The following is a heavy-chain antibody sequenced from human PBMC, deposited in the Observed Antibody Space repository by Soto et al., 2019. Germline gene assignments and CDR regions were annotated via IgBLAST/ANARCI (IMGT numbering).Heavy chain of an antibody. D-gene: IGHD2-21*02. Sequence: GGSLRLSCAASGFTFSSYAMHWVRQAPGKGLEWVAVISYDGSNKYYADSVKGRFTISRDNSKNTLYLQMNSLRAEDTAVYYSARAGGNSAAFDIWGQGTMVTVSS. V-gene: IGHV3-30-3*01. J-gene: IGHJ3*02. CDR2: ISYDGSNK. CDR1: GFTFSSYA. CDR3: ARAGGNSAAFDI.